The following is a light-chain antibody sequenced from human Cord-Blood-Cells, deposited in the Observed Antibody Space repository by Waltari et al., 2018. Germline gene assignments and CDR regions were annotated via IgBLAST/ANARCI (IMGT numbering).Light chain of an antibody. J-gene: IGLJ1*01. Sequence: TISCTGTSSDVGSYNLVSWYQQHPGKAPKLMIYEGSKRPSGVSNRFSGSKSGNTASLTISGLQAEDEADYYCCSYAGSSTYVFGTGTKVTVL. CDR2: EGS. CDR1: SSDVGSYNL. V-gene: IGLV2-23*01. CDR3: CSYAGSSTYV.